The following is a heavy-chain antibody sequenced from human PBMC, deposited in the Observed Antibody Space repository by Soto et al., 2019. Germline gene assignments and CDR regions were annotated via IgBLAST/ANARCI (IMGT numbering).Heavy chain of an antibody. CDR3: TTLPLDY. V-gene: IGHV3-15*01. CDR2: IKTKADGGTA. CDR1: GFTFNDAW. Sequence: PVGSLRLSCTASGFTFNDAWMSWVRQAPGKGLEWVGRIKTKADGGTADFAAPVKGRFTMSRDDSKNTLYLQLNNLKTEDTAVYYCTTLPLDYWGQGALVTVSS. J-gene: IGHJ4*02.